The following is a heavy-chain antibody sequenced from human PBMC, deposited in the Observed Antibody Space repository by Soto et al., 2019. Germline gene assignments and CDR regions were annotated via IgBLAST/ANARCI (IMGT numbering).Heavy chain of an antibody. D-gene: IGHD3-16*02. Sequence: PGGSLRLSCAASGFTFSDYYMSWIRQAPGKGLEWVSYISSSGSTIYYADSVKGRFTISRDNAKNSLYLQMNSLRAEDTAVYYCARDYGYDYIWGSYLGRHRLDYWGQGTLVTVSS. CDR3: ARDYGYDYIWGSYLGRHRLDY. J-gene: IGHJ4*02. CDR2: ISSSGSTI. CDR1: GFTFSDYY. V-gene: IGHV3-11*01.